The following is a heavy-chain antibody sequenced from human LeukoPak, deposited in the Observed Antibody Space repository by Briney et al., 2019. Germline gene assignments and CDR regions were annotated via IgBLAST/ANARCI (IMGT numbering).Heavy chain of an antibody. CDR2: ISYDGSGE. Sequence: GGSLRLSCVASGLAFSSYSMHWVRQAPGKGLEWVGVISYDGSGEYYTDSVKGRFTISRDNSKNTVYLQMNSLRAEDTAVYYCAKKKNYYFDYWGQGTLVTVSS. J-gene: IGHJ4*02. CDR1: GLAFSSYS. CDR3: AKKKNYYFDY. V-gene: IGHV3-30*04.